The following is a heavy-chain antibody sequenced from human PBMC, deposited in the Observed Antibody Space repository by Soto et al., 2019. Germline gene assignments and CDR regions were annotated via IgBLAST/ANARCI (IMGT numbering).Heavy chain of an antibody. CDR3: ARKKYFYYGMDV. J-gene: IGHJ6*02. CDR1: GGSISSYY. Sequence: QVQLQESGPGLVKPSETLSLTCTVSGGSISSYYWSWIRQPPGKGLEWIGYTYYSASTNYNPSLKSRVTISVDTSKNQFSLKLSSVTAADTAVYYCARKKYFYYGMDVWGQGTTVTVSS. V-gene: IGHV4-59*01. CDR2: TYYSAST.